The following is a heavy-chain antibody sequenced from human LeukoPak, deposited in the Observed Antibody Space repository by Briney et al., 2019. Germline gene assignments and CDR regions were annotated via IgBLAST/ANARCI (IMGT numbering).Heavy chain of an antibody. Sequence: GGSLRLSCAASGFTFSSYWMSWVRQAPGKGLEWVSYISNTGDFIAYADSVKGRFTISRDNAKKSLYLQMNSLRAEDAAAYYCVRARGAGPGAHFDYWGQGTLVTVSS. J-gene: IGHJ4*02. CDR3: VRARGAGPGAHFDY. CDR1: GFTFSSYW. CDR2: ISNTGDFI. D-gene: IGHD3-10*01. V-gene: IGHV3-21*04.